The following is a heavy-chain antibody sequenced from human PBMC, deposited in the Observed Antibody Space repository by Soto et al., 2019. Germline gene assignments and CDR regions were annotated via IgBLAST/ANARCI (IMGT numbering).Heavy chain of an antibody. CDR3: AKATEDYGDYSGLGY. CDR1: GFTFDDYA. J-gene: IGHJ4*02. D-gene: IGHD4-17*01. V-gene: IGHV3-9*01. Sequence: EVQLVESGGGLVQPGRSLRLSCAASGFTFDDYAMHWVRQAPGKGLEWVSGISWNSGSIGYADSVKGRFTISRDNAKNSLYLQMSSLRAEDTALYYCAKATEDYGDYSGLGYWGQGTRVTVSS. CDR2: ISWNSGSI.